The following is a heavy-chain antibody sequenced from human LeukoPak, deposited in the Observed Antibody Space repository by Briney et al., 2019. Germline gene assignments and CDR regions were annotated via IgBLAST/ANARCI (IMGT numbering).Heavy chain of an antibody. D-gene: IGHD1-7*01. CDR1: GFTVSSNY. J-gene: IGHJ4*02. CDR3: ARHPVTGTTSSPVDN. Sequence: PGGSLRLSCAASGFTVSSNYMSWVRQAPGKGLEWVSVIYSGGSTYYADSVKGRFTISRDNSKNTLYLQMNSLRAEDTAVYYCARHPVTGTTSSPVDNWGQGTLVTVSS. V-gene: IGHV3-53*01. CDR2: IYSGGST.